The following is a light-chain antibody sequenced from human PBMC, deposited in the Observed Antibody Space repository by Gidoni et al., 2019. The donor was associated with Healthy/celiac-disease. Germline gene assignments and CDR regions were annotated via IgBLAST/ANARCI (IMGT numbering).Light chain of an antibody. CDR2: AAS. Sequence: DIQMTQSPSSLSASVGDRVTITCRASQSISSCLNWYQQKPGKAPKLLIYAASSLQSGVPSRFSGSGSGTDFTLTISSLQPEDFATYYCQQSYSNSWTVGQGTKVEIK. CDR1: QSISSC. V-gene: IGKV1-39*01. CDR3: QQSYSNSWT. J-gene: IGKJ1*01.